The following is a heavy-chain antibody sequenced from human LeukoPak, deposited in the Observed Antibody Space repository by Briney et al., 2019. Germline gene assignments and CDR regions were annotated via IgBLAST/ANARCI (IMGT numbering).Heavy chain of an antibody. CDR2: ISAYNGNT. Sequence: ASVKVSCKASGYTFTSYGISWVRQAPGQGLEWMGWISAYNGNTNYAQKPQGRVTMTTDTSTSTAYMELRSLRSDDTGVDYCARDQKYYYDSSGIPPFDYWGQGTLVTVSS. D-gene: IGHD3-22*01. CDR3: ARDQKYYYDSSGIPPFDY. J-gene: IGHJ4*02. CDR1: GYTFTSYG. V-gene: IGHV1-18*01.